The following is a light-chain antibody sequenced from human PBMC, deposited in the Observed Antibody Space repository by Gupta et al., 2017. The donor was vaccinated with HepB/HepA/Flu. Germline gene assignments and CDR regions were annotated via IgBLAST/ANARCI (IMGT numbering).Light chain of an antibody. J-gene: IGKJ4*01. CDR1: QTLSSSS. Sequence: VLTHSPGTLSCSPGERAALSCRASQTLSSSSLAWYQQKPGQAPRLLIYGVSSRATGTPDRFSGSGSGTDFTLTISNLEPEDYALYYCQQYGGLPLTFGGGTKVEIK. V-gene: IGKV3-20*01. CDR3: QQYGGLPLT. CDR2: GVS.